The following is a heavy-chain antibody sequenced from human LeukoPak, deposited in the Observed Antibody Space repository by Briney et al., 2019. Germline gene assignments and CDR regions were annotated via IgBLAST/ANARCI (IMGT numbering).Heavy chain of an antibody. CDR2: ISWNSGSI. D-gene: IGHD6-13*01. CDR3: AKDIYSSSWGGYYYGMDV. V-gene: IGHV3-9*01. J-gene: IGHJ6*02. CDR1: GFTFDDYA. Sequence: SLRLSCAASGFTFDDYAMHWVRQAPGKGLEWVSGISWNSGSIGYADSVKGRFTISRDNAKNSLYLQMNSLRAEDTALYYCAKDIYSSSWGGYYYGMDVWGQGTTVTVSS.